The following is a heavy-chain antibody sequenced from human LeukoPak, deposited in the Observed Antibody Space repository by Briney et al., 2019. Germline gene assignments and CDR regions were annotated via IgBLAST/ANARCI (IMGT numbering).Heavy chain of an antibody. CDR2: IYFSGTT. V-gene: IGHV4-39*07. Sequence: SETLSLTCTVSGGSISSSSYYWGWIRQPPGKGLEWIGSIYFSGTTYYHPSLQSRVTISVDTAKNQFSLKVTSVTAADTAAYYCARDAHCTGVSCYSPYNWFDPWGQGTLVTVSS. D-gene: IGHD2-15*01. CDR1: GGSISSSSYY. J-gene: IGHJ5*02. CDR3: ARDAHCTGVSCYSPYNWFDP.